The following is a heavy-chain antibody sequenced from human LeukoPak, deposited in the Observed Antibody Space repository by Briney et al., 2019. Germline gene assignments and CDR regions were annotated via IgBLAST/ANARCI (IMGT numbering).Heavy chain of an antibody. CDR1: GASISSSNYY. Sequence: SETLSLTCAVSGASISSSNYYWGWVRQSPGKGLEWIGNIYSSGNTYYNASLKSRVTMYIDTSKNQLSLKLSSVTAADTAVYYCARANYGSGSYYNVWGLDYWGQGTLVTVSS. D-gene: IGHD3-10*01. J-gene: IGHJ4*02. V-gene: IGHV4-39*01. CDR3: ARANYGSGSYYNVWGLDY. CDR2: IYSSGNT.